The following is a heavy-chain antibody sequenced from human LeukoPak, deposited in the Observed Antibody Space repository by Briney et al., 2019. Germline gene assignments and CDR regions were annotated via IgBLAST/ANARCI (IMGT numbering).Heavy chain of an antibody. CDR1: GYSFTSYW. V-gene: IGHV5-51*01. D-gene: IGHD5-18*01. J-gene: IGHJ4*02. Sequence: GESLKISCKGSGYSFTSYWIGWVRQMPGKGLEWMGIIYPGDSDTRYSPSFQGQVTISADKSISTAYLQWSGLKASDTAMYYCARMNVDTAMYVWYWGQGTLVTVSS. CDR3: ARMNVDTAMYVWY. CDR2: IYPGDSDT.